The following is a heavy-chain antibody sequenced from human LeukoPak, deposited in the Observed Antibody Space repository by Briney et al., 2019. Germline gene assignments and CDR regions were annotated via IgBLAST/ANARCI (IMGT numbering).Heavy chain of an antibody. V-gene: IGHV4-34*01. Sequence: SETLSLTCAVYGGSFSGYYWSWIRRPPGKGLEWIGEINHSGSTNYNPSLKSRVTISVDTSKNQFSLKLSSVTAADTAVYYCARLGDYGSGSANFDYWGQGTLVTVSS. CDR3: ARLGDYGSGSANFDY. CDR2: INHSGST. CDR1: GGSFSGYY. D-gene: IGHD3-10*01. J-gene: IGHJ4*02.